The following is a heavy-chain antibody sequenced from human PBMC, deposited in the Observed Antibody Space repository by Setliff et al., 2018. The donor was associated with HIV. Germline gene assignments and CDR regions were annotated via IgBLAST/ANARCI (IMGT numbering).Heavy chain of an antibody. CDR1: GGTFSSYA. V-gene: IGHV1-69*06. CDR3: ARGGDYDSSGYYVT. D-gene: IGHD3-22*01. CDR2: IIPIFGTA. Sequence: GASVKVSCKASGGTFSSYAISWVRQAPGQGLEWMGGIIPIFGTASYAQKFQGRVTITADKSTSTSYMHLSSLRAEDTAVYFCARGGDYDSSGYYVTWGQGGLVTVSS. J-gene: IGHJ4*02.